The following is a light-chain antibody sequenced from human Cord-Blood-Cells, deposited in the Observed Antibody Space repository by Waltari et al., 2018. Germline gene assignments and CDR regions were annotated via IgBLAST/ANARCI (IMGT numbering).Light chain of an antibody. V-gene: IGLV2-23*01. J-gene: IGLJ3*02. Sequence: QSALTPPASVSGSPGQSITISCTGNSSDVGGYNLVSWYQQHPGKAPKLMIYEGSKRPSGVSNRFSGSKSGNTASLTISGLQAEDEADYYCCSYAGSSTLVFGGGTKLTVL. CDR3: CSYAGSSTLV. CDR2: EGS. CDR1: SSDVGGYNL.